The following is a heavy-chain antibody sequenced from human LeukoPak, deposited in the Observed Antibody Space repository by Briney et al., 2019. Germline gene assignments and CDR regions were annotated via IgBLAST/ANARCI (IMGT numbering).Heavy chain of an antibody. V-gene: IGHV3-23*01. Sequence: GGSLRLSCTASGFAFGSYAMYWVRQAPGKGLEWGSGIFGSGGSAHYADFVEGRFTISRDNSKNTVYLEMNSLGVEDTAVYYCAKTTVGYSSGRFPGWPADYWGQGTLATVSS. CDR1: GFAFGSYA. D-gene: IGHD2-15*01. CDR2: IFGSGGSA. CDR3: AKTTVGYSSGRFPGWPADY. J-gene: IGHJ4*02.